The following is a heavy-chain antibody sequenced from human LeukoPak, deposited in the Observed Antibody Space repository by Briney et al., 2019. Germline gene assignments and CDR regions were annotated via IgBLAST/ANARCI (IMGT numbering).Heavy chain of an antibody. J-gene: IGHJ4*02. D-gene: IGHD3-22*01. CDR1: GFIFNNYY. CDR2: ISWNSGSI. CDR3: AKGDYYDSSGYLDY. V-gene: IGHV3-9*03. Sequence: PGGSLRLSCAASGFIFNNYYMHWVRQAPGKGLEWVSGISWNSGSIGYADSVKGRFTISRDNAKNSLYLQMNSLRAEDMALYHCAKGDYYDSSGYLDYWGQGTLVTVSS.